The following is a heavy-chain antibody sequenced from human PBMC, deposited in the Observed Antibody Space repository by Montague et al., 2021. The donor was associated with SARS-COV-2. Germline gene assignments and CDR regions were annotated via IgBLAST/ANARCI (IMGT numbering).Heavy chain of an antibody. CDR3: ARAFSRWVLFDPYFDY. CDR1: GGSISSYY. J-gene: IGHJ4*02. D-gene: IGHD5-24*01. Sequence: SETLSLTCTVSGGSISSYYWSWIRQPPGKGLEWIGYIYYGGRTNYNPSXXSGVTISVDTSKNQFSLKLSSVTAADTAVYYCARAFSRWVLFDPYFDYWGQGTLVTVSS. V-gene: IGHV4-59*01. CDR2: IYYGGRT.